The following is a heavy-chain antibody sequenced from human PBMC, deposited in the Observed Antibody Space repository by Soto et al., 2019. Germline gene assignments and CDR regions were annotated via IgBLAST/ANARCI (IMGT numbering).Heavy chain of an antibody. CDR1: CASISSSGYY. V-gene: IGHV4-39*02. D-gene: IGHD3-22*01. J-gene: IGHJ4*02. CDR2: IYYSGDT. Sequence: SETLSLTCSVSCASISSSGYYWGWIRQPPGKGLEWIGTIYYSGDTYYNPSLKSRVTISVDTSKNQLSLRLRSVTAADTAVYYGARDFGTFYSDSSGYHHRGYSDYWGQGTQVT. CDR3: ARDFGTFYSDSSGYHHRGYSDY.